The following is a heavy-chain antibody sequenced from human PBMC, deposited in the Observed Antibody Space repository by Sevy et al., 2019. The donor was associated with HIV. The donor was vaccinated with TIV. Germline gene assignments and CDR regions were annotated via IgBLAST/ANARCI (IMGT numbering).Heavy chain of an antibody. D-gene: IGHD6-19*01. Sequence: SETLSLTCTVSGASISSSGYYWGWIRQPPGKGLEWIASINYSGITFYNPSLKSRVTISADTSKNQFSLRLSSVTAADSSIYFCAGPKLTSSNGGHYLGYWGQGTVVTVSS. CDR1: GASISSSGYY. V-gene: IGHV4-39*01. CDR2: INYSGIT. J-gene: IGHJ4*02. CDR3: AGPKLTSSNGGHYLGY.